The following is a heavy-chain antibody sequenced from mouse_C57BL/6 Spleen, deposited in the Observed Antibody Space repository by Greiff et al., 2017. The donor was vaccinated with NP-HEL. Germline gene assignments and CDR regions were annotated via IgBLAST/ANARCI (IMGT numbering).Heavy chain of an antibody. D-gene: IGHD4-1*02. V-gene: IGHV1-80*01. CDR1: GYAFSSYW. CDR2: IYPGDGDT. J-gene: IGHJ4*01. CDR3: ARPTGDYYAMDY. Sequence: VQVVESGAELVKPGASVKISCKASGYAFSSYWMNWVKQRPGKGLEWIGQIYPGDGDTNYNGKFKGKATLTADKSSSTAYMQLSSLTSEDSAVYFCARPTGDYYAMDYWGQGTSVTVSS.